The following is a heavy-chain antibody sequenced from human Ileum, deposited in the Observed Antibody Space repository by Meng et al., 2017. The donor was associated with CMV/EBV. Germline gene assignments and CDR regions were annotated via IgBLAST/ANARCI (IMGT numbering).Heavy chain of an antibody. CDR2: IRYDGSSP. J-gene: IGHJ5*02. CDR1: GFTFSSYG. Sequence: GESLKTSCAASGFTFSSYGIHWVRQAPGKGLEWVALIRYDGSSPYYADSVKGRFAISRDNSKNTLYLQMNSLRAEDTAVYYCAKEYDLGAWFDPWGQGTLVTVSS. V-gene: IGHV3-30*02. CDR3: AKEYDLGAWFDP. D-gene: IGHD3-16*01.